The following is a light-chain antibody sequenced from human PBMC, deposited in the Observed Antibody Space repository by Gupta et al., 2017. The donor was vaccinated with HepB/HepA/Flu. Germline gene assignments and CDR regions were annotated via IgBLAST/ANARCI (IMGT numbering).Light chain of an antibody. CDR2: DVS. Sequence: PGQSITISCTGTSSDVGGYNYVSWYQQHPGKAPKLMIYDVSNRPSGVSNRFSGSKSGNTASLTISGLQAEDEADYYCSSDTSSSTLLFGGGTKLTVL. CDR1: SSDVGGYNY. J-gene: IGLJ2*01. V-gene: IGLV2-14*03. CDR3: SSDTSSSTLL.